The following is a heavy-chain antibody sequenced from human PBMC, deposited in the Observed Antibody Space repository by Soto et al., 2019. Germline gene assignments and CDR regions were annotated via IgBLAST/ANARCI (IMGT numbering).Heavy chain of an antibody. J-gene: IGHJ6*02. CDR3: ARAYLGRLPRRADYYYAMEV. Sequence: PGGSLRLSCAASGMTFNSNGMHWVRQAPGKGLEWVAVIWYDGSKTAYSDSVKSRFTISRDNAQNSLFLQMNNLRVDDTAVYFCARAYLGRLPRRADYYYAMEVWGRGTTVTVSS. CDR2: IWYDGSKT. D-gene: IGHD1-26*01. V-gene: IGHV3-33*01. CDR1: GMTFNSNG.